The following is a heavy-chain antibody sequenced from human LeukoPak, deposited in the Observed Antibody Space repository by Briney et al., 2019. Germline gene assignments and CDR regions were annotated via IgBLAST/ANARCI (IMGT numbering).Heavy chain of an antibody. CDR2: IYHSGST. CDR1: GYSISSGYY. D-gene: IGHD3-22*01. V-gene: IGHV4-38-2*02. Sequence: PSETLSLTCTVSGYSISSGYYWGWIRQPPGKGLEWIGSIYHSGSTYYNPSLKSRVTISVDTSKNQFSLKLSSVTAADTAVYYCARVYYDSSGYAFDYWGQGTLVTVSS. CDR3: ARVYYDSSGYAFDY. J-gene: IGHJ4*02.